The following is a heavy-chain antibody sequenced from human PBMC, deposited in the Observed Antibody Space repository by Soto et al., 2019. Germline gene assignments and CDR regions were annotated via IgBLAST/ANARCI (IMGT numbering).Heavy chain of an antibody. CDR3: ARTIAAPPSYYFDY. D-gene: IGHD6-13*01. J-gene: IGHJ4*02. V-gene: IGHV4-59*01. CDR2: IYYSGST. CDR1: GGSISSYY. Sequence: SEPLSLTCTVSGGSISSYYWSWIRQPPGKGLEWIGYIYYSGSTNYNPSLKSRVTISVDTSKNQFSLKLSSVTAADTAVYYCARTIAAPPSYYFDYWGQGTLVTVSS.